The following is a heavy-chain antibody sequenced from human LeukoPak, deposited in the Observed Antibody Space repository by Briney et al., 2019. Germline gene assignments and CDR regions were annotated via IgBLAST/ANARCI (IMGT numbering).Heavy chain of an antibody. D-gene: IGHD1-26*01. CDR3: ARAPWSYSFDY. V-gene: IGHV3-11*06. J-gene: IGHJ4*02. Sequence: GGSLRLSCAASGFTFSDYYMSWIRQAPGKGLEWVSSISSSSSYIYYADSVKGRFTISRDNAKNSLYLQMNSLRAEDTAVYYCARAPWSYSFDYWGQGTLVTVSS. CDR2: ISSSSSYI. CDR1: GFTFSDYY.